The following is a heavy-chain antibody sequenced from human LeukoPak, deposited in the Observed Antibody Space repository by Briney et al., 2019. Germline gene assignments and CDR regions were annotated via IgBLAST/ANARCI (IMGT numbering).Heavy chain of an antibody. CDR2: ARNKANSYTT. V-gene: IGHV3-72*01. J-gene: IGHJ2*01. CDR3: TREYNGGSYDISHFDL. D-gene: IGHD1-26*01. CDR1: GFTFSDHY. Sequence: PVGSLRLSCAASGFTFSDHYMDWVRQAPGKGLEWVGRARNKANSYTTESAASVKGRVTISRDDSLNSLYLQMNSLNKEDTAVYYCTREYNGGSYDISHFDLCGRGTLVTVSS.